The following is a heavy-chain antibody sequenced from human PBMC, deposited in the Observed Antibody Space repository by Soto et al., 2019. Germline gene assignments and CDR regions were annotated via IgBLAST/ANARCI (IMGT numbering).Heavy chain of an antibody. J-gene: IGHJ5*02. Sequence: EVQLLESGGGLVQPGVSLRLSCAASGFTFSSYAMSWVRQAPGKGLEWVSAISGSGGSTYYADSVKGRFTISRDNSKNTLYLQMNSLRAEDTAVYYCAKDRVKQQLANWFDPWGQGTLVTVSS. D-gene: IGHD6-13*01. V-gene: IGHV3-23*01. CDR3: AKDRVKQQLANWFDP. CDR1: GFTFSSYA. CDR2: ISGSGGST.